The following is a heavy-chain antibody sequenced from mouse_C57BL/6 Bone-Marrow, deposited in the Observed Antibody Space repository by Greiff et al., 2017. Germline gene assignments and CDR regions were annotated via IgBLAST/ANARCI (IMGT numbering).Heavy chain of an antibody. CDR3: ARGLWLRRYFDY. J-gene: IGHJ2*01. V-gene: IGHV1-81*01. D-gene: IGHD2-2*01. Sequence: QVQLQQSGAELARPGASVKLSCKASGYTFTSYGISWVKQKTGQGLEWIGEIYPRSGNTYYNEKFKGKDTLTADKSSSTAYMELRSLTSEDSAVYFCARGLWLRRYFDYWGQGTTLTVSS. CDR2: IYPRSGNT. CDR1: GYTFTSYG.